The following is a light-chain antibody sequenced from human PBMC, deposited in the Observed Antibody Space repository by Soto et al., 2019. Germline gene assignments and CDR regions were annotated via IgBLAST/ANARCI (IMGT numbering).Light chain of an antibody. J-gene: IGKJ1*01. CDR2: KVS. CDR3: QQYYGPWT. Sequence: DFQMTQSPSTLSASVGDRVTITCRASQNLNDWLAWYQQKSGKAPKLLIYKVSSLQSGVPSRFSGSGSGTEFPLTINNLQPDDFANYFCQQYYGPWTFGQGTKVEIK. V-gene: IGKV1-5*03. CDR1: QNLNDW.